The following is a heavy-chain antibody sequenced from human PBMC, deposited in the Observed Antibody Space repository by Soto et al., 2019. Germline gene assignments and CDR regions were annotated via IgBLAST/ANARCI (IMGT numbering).Heavy chain of an antibody. CDR1: GFTFSNYN. J-gene: IGHJ3*02. CDR3: ARDLEDTAMVWAFDI. Sequence: EVQLVESGGGLVQPGGSLRLSCAASGFTFSNYNMNWVRQAPGKGLEWVSYISGSSSTIYYADSVKGRFTISRDNAKNSLYLQGNSLRDEDTAVYYCARDLEDTAMVWAFDIWGQGTMVTVSS. D-gene: IGHD5-18*01. CDR2: ISGSSSTI. V-gene: IGHV3-48*02.